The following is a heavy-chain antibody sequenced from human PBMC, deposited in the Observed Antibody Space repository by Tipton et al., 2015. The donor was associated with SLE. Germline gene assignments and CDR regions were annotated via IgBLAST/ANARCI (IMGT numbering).Heavy chain of an antibody. D-gene: IGHD3-10*01. Sequence: TLSLTCTVSGGSISRIGYYWSWIRQHPGKGLEWIGYIYHTGSTYYNPSLESRLTISIDTSKNQFSLRLTSVTAADTAVYYCARDSSGMGYYWLDPWGQGTLVTVS. CDR2: IYHTGST. V-gene: IGHV4-31*03. CDR1: GGSISRIGYY. CDR3: ARDSSGMGYYWLDP. J-gene: IGHJ5*02.